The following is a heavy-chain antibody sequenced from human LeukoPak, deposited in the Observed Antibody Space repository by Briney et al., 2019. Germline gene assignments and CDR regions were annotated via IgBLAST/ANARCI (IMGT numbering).Heavy chain of an antibody. CDR2: IFTSGST. V-gene: IGHV4-61*02. J-gene: IGHJ3*02. Sequence: SETLSLTCTVSGGSISSGSYYWSWIRRPAGKGLEWIGRIFTSGSTDYNPSLKSRVTISIDTSKNQFSPKLSSVTAADTAVYYCARAVSGYAFDIWGQGTMVTVSS. D-gene: IGHD6-25*01. CDR1: GGSISSGSYY. CDR3: ARAVSGYAFDI.